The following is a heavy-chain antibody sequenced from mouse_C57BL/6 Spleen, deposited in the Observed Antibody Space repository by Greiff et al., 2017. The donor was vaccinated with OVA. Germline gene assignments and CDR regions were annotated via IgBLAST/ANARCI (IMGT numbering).Heavy chain of an antibody. D-gene: IGHD2-2*01. V-gene: IGHV1-52*01. Sequence: QVQLKQPGAELVRPGSSVKLSCKASGYTFTRYWMHWVKQRPIQGLEWIGNIDPSDSETHYNQKFKDKATLTVDKSSSTAYMQLSSLTSEDSAVDYCARWLRRVGSDYWGQGTTLTVSS. J-gene: IGHJ2*01. CDR2: IDPSDSET. CDR1: GYTFTRYW. CDR3: ARWLRRVGSDY.